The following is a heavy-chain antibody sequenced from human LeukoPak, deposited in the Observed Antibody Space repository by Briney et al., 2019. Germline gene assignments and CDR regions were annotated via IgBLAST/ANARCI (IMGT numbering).Heavy chain of an antibody. J-gene: IGHJ4*02. D-gene: IGHD6-13*01. V-gene: IGHV3-15*01. CDR1: GFTFSNAW. CDR2: IKSKTDGGTT. Sequence: GGSLRLSCAASGFTFSNAWMSWVRQAPGKGLEWVGRIKSKTDGGTTGYAAPVKGRFTISRDDSKNTLYLQMNSLKTEDTAVYYCTTDLARTFSSSWFPMGYWGQGTLVTVSS. CDR3: TTDLARTFSSSWFPMGY.